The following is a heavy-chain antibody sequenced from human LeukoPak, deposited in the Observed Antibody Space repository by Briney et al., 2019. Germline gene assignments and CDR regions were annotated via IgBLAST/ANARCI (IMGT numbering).Heavy chain of an antibody. CDR2: IYHSGTT. CDR3: ARAVDYRNYFDY. CDR1: GDSMTRGGYY. V-gene: IGHV4-31*03. D-gene: IGHD4-11*01. J-gene: IGHJ4*02. Sequence: SETLSLTCTVSGDSMTRGGYYWSWVRQHPGKGLEWVGFIYHSGTTFYNPSLESRATISVDTSQNQFSLKLTSVTAADTAVYYCARAVDYRNYFDYWGQGTLVTVFS.